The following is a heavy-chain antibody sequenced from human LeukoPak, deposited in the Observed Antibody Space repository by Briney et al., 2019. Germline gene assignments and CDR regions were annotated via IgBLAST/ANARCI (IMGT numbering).Heavy chain of an antibody. CDR1: GFTVSINY. J-gene: IGHJ4*02. V-gene: IGHV3-66*02. Sequence: PGRSLSLSCAASGFTVSINYMSWVRDAPGRGLECGSVIYSGGSTYYANSVKGRFTISRDNSKNTLYLQMNSLRAEDTAVYYCARDSSGWRQDFDFWGQGNVVIVSA. D-gene: IGHD6-25*01. CDR2: IYSGGST. CDR3: ARDSSGWRQDFDF.